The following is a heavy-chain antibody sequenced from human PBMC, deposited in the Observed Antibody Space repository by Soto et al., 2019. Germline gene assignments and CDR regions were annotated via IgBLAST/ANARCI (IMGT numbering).Heavy chain of an antibody. J-gene: IGHJ4*02. Sequence: QEQLAESGGGLVKPGGSLRLSCAASGFNLDDYYMSWIRQAPGKGLEYLSYISSLNQYNNYADSVKGRFTISLDKATKSLVPQMSSLTPEDSAVSCSVRLVSRRYYDFWGRGTVVNVAS. CDR2: ISSLNQYN. CDR3: VRLVSRRYYDF. CDR1: GFNLDDYY. V-gene: IGHV3-11*05.